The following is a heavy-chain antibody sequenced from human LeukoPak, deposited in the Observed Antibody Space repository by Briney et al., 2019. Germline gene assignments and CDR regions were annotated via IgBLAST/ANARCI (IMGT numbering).Heavy chain of an antibody. CDR1: GYTLTQLS. V-gene: IGHV1-24*01. J-gene: IGHJ1*01. CDR3: GTYERIGD. D-gene: IGHD2-15*01. CDR2: FDPEDGET. Sequence: ASVKVSCKVSGYTLTQLSMHWVRQVPGKGLEWMGGFDPEDGETIYAQKFQGRVTMTEDTSIDTAYMELSSLRSEDAAVYYCGTYERIGDWGQGTLVTVSS.